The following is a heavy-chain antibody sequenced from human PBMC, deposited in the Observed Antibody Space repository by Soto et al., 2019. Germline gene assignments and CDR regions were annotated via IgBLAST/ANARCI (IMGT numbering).Heavy chain of an antibody. Sequence: QVQLVESGGGVVQPGRSLRLSCAASGFTFSSYAMHWVRQAPGKGLEWVAVISYDGSNKYYADSVKGRFTISRDNSKNTLYLQMNSLRAEDTAVYYCAKLIPYYYDSSGYYRDDAFDIWGQGTMVTVSS. CDR3: AKLIPYYYDSSGYYRDDAFDI. J-gene: IGHJ3*02. CDR2: ISYDGSNK. D-gene: IGHD3-22*01. V-gene: IGHV3-30*18. CDR1: GFTFSSYA.